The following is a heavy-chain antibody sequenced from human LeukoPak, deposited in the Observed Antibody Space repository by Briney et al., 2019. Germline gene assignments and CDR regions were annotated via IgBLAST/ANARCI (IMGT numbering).Heavy chain of an antibody. CDR1: GGPFSRYY. J-gene: IGHJ4*02. CDR2: IYYSGST. D-gene: IGHD3-9*01. V-gene: IGHV4-59*01. CDR3: ARSDYDLLTGYSAVYFDF. Sequence: PSETLSLTCTVSGGPFSRYYWGWIRQPPGKGLERIGYIYYSGSTNYNPSLKSRITMSMDRSKKQFSLRLSSVTAADTAVYYCARSDYDLLTGYSAVYFDFWGQGALVTVSS.